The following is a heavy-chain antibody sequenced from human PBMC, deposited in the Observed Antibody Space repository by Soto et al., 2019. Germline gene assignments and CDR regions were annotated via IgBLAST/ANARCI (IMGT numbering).Heavy chain of an antibody. J-gene: IGHJ6*01. D-gene: IGHD3-10*01. CDR3: ARGTWGDDLIGNPVYYSSGMD. CDR1: GGTFSSYA. V-gene: IGHV1-69*13. Sequence: SVKVSCKASGGTFSSYAIRWVRQAPGQGLEWMGGIIPIFGTANYAQKFQGRVTVTADESTSTAYMELSSLRSEDTAVYYCARGTWGDDLIGNPVYYSSGMD. CDR2: IIPIFGTA.